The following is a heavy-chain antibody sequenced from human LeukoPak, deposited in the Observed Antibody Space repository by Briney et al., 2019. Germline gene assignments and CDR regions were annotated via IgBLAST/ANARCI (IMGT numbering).Heavy chain of an antibody. Sequence: PGGSLRLSCAASGFTFSGSAMRWVRQASGKGLEWVGRIRSKANSYATAYAASVKGRFTISRDDSKNTAYLQMNSLKTEDTAVYYCTRVGIPSRENIRKGMDVWGKGTTVTISS. V-gene: IGHV3-73*01. CDR1: GFTFSGSA. D-gene: IGHD2/OR15-2a*01. CDR3: TRVGIPSRENIRKGMDV. CDR2: IRSKANSYAT. J-gene: IGHJ6*03.